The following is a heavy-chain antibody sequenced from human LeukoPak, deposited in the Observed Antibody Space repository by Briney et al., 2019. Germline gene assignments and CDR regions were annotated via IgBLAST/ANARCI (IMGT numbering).Heavy chain of an antibody. J-gene: IGHJ4*02. CDR1: DGSISSGSYY. CDR2: IYKSGST. V-gene: IGHV4-39*01. Sequence: PSETLSLTCTVSDGSISSGSYYWGWIRRPPGKGLEWIGSIYKSGSTYYNPSLKSRVTISVDSSKNQFSLKLRFVTAADTAVYYCARLYGYFDYWGQGIPVTVSS. D-gene: IGHD3-16*01. CDR3: ARLYGYFDY.